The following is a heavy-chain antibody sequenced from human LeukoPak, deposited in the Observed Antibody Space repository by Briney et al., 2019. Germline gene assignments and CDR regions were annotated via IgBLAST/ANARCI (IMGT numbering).Heavy chain of an antibody. J-gene: IGHJ4*02. CDR3: ARRYFDWLFRYFDY. CDR2: INHSGST. D-gene: IGHD3-9*01. Sequence: PSETLSLTCAVYGGSFSGYYWSWIRQTPGKGLEWIGEINHSGSTNYNPSLKSRVTISVDTSKNQFSLKLSSVTAADTAVYYCARRYFDWLFRYFDYWGQGTLVTVSS. V-gene: IGHV4-34*01. CDR1: GGSFSGYY.